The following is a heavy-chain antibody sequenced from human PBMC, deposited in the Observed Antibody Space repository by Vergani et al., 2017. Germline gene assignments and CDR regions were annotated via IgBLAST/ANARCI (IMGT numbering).Heavy chain of an antibody. J-gene: IGHJ6*03. Sequence: QVQLVQSGAAVKKPGSSVKVSCKASGGTFSSYAISWVRQAPGQGLEWMGMVIPIFGTANYAQKFQGRVTITADESTTTAYMELSSLRAEDTAVYYCASVVSYYYYMDGWGEGTTVTAP. CDR2: VIPIFGTA. CDR1: GGTFSSYA. D-gene: IGHD4-23*01. CDR3: ASVVSYYYYMDG. V-gene: IGHV1-69*13.